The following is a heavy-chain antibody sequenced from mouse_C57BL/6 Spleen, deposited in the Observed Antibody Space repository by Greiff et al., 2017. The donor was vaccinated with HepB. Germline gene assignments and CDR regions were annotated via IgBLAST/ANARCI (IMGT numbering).Heavy chain of an antibody. D-gene: IGHD2-4*01. J-gene: IGHJ4*01. V-gene: IGHV3-6*01. CDR1: GYSITSGYY. Sequence: EVKLMESGPGLVKPSQSLSLTCSVTGYSITSGYYWNWIRQFPGNKLEWMGYISYDGSNNYNPSLKNRISITRDTSKNQFFLKLNSVTTEDTATYYCARDYDYDEGYYAMDYWGQGTSVTVSS. CDR3: ARDYDYDEGYYAMDY. CDR2: ISYDGSN.